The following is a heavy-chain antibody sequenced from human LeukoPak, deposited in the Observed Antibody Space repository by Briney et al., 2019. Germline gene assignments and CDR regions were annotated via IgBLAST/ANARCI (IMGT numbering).Heavy chain of an antibody. J-gene: IGHJ4*02. D-gene: IGHD3-3*01. CDR2: IYYSGST. CDR1: GGSMSSHN. V-gene: IGHV4-59*11. CDR3: ARIYPFWSGPYSTSYYFDN. Sequence: PSETLSLTCTVSGGSMSSHNWSWIRQPPGKGLEWIGYIYYSGSTNYNPSLKSRIAISVDTSKNQFSLKLSSVTAADTAVYYCARIYPFWSGPYSTSYYFDNWGQGTLVAVSS.